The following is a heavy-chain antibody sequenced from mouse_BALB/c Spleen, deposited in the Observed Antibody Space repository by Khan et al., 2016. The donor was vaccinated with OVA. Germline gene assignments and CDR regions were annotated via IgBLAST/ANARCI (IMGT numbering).Heavy chain of an antibody. CDR2: IYPGDGDT. CDR1: GYTFTSYW. Sequence: QVQLQQSGAELARPGASVKLSCKASGYTFTSYWMQWVKQRPGQGLEWIGAIYPGDGDTRYTQKFKGKATLTADKSSSTAYMQLSTLASADSAVFYCARTGGPYGGYFGYVDVWGAGTTVTVSS. V-gene: IGHV1-87*01. CDR3: ARTGGPYGGYFGYVDV. J-gene: IGHJ1*01. D-gene: IGHD2-3*01.